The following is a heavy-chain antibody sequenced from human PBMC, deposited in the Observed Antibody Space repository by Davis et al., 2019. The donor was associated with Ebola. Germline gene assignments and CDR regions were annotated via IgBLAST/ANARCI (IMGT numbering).Heavy chain of an antibody. CDR2: INHSGST. CDR1: GGSISSGDYY. V-gene: IGHV4-39*07. CDR3: ARGPHYYYYMDV. Sequence: PSETLSLTCTVSGGSISSGDYYWSWIRQPPGKGLEWIGEINHSGSTNYNPSLKSRVTISVDTSKNQFSLKLSSVTAADTAVYYCARGPHYYYYMDVWGKGTTVTVSS. J-gene: IGHJ6*03.